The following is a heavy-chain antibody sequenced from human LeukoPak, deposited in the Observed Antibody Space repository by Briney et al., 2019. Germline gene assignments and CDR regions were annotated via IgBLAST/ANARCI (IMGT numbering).Heavy chain of an antibody. CDR3: ARTQSGSRTYYYYYMDV. Sequence: PPETLSLTCAVYGGSFSGYYWSWIRQPPGKGLEWIGEINHSGSTNYNPSLKSRVTISVDTSKNQFSLKLSSVTAADTAVYYCARTQSGSRTYYYYYMDVWGKGTTVTVSS. CDR1: GGSFSGYY. J-gene: IGHJ6*03. D-gene: IGHD3-10*01. CDR2: INHSGST. V-gene: IGHV4-34*01.